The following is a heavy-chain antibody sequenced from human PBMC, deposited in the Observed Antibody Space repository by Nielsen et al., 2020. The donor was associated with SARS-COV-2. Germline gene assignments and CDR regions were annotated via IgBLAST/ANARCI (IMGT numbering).Heavy chain of an antibody. V-gene: IGHV3-11*05. CDR1: GFTFSRHA. CDR3: ARGPLV. Sequence: GESLKISCAASGFTFSRHAMTWIRQAPGKGLEWVSYISGSGTYTNYADSVKGRFTISRDNARNSLYLQVSSLTAEDTAVYYCARGPLVWGQGTTVTVSS. CDR2: ISGSGTYT. J-gene: IGHJ6*02.